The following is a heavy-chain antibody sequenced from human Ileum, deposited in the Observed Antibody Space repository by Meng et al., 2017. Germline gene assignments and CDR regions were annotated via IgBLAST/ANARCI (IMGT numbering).Heavy chain of an antibody. V-gene: IGHV6-1*01. CDR2: TYYRSKWYI. CDR1: GDTVSSNSAG. CDR3: AGGGLVRSTRGYFDY. J-gene: IGHJ4*02. D-gene: IGHD1-26*01. Sequence: QIQLRQSYTGLVKHSTTLTFNCFISGDTVSSNSAGWNWIRQSPSRGLEWLGRTYYRSKWYIDYAVSVKSRITINPDTSKNQFSLHLNSVTPEDTAVYYCAGGGLVRSTRGYFDYWGQGTLVTVSS.